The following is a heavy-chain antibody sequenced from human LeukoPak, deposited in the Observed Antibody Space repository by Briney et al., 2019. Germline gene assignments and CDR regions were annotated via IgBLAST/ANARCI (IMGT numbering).Heavy chain of an antibody. Sequence: ASVKVSCEASGYSFSDNYMHWVRQAPGQGLEWMGWINPNNGGTEYAQKFQGRVTMTRDTSISIVYMELSSVRSDDTAVYHCAREVYGDSSFDYWGQGTLLTVSS. CDR1: GYSFSDNY. V-gene: IGHV1-2*02. CDR2: INPNNGGT. J-gene: IGHJ4*02. CDR3: AREVYGDSSFDY. D-gene: IGHD4-17*01.